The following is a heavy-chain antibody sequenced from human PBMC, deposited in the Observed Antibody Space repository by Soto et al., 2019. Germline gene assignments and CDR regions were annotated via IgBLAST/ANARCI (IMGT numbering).Heavy chain of an antibody. Sequence: QVQLVESGGGVVQPGRSLRLSCAASGFTFSSYGMHWVRQAPGKGLEWVAVISYDGSNKYYADSVKGRFTISRDNSKNTLYLQMNSLRAEDTAVYYCAREYSSSSRYYYGMDVWGQGTTVTVSS. D-gene: IGHD6-6*01. CDR3: AREYSSSSRYYYGMDV. CDR2: ISYDGSNK. J-gene: IGHJ6*02. V-gene: IGHV3-30*03. CDR1: GFTFSSYG.